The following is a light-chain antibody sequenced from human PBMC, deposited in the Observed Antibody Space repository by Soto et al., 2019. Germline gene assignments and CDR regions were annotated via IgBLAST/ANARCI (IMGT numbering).Light chain of an antibody. CDR3: SSYTTSTTPYV. Sequence: SALTQPASVSGSPGQSITTSRTGASSDVGGYNYVSWYQQHPGKAPKLLIYEVTNRPSGVSNRFSGSKSGNTASLPISGLRAEDEADYYCSSYTTSTTPYVFGTGTKVTVL. J-gene: IGLJ1*01. V-gene: IGLV2-14*01. CDR2: EVT. CDR1: SSDVGGYNY.